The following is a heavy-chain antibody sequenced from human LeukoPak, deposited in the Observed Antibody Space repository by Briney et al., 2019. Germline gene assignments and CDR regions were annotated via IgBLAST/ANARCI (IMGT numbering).Heavy chain of an antibody. CDR2: IIPILGIA. Sequence: GASVKVSCKASGYTFTGYYMHWVRQAPGQGLEWMGRIIPILGIANYAQKFQGRVTITADRSTSTAYMELSSLRSEDTAVYYCARLEWELPLDYWGQGTLVTVSS. CDR1: GYTFTGYY. V-gene: IGHV1-69*02. J-gene: IGHJ4*02. CDR3: ARLEWELPLDY. D-gene: IGHD1-26*01.